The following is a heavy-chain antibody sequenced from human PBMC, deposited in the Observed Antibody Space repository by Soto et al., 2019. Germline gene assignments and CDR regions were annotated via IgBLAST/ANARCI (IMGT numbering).Heavy chain of an antibody. J-gene: IGHJ4*02. Sequence: QVQLVQSGAEVKKPGASVKVSCKASGYTFTSYAMHWVRQAPGQRLEWMGWINAGNGNTKYSQKFQGRVTITRDTSASTAYMELSSLRSEDTAVYYCARGERGYSGYPNCDYWGQGTLVTVSS. CDR3: ARGERGYSGYPNCDY. CDR2: INAGNGNT. V-gene: IGHV1-3*01. D-gene: IGHD5-12*01. CDR1: GYTFTSYA.